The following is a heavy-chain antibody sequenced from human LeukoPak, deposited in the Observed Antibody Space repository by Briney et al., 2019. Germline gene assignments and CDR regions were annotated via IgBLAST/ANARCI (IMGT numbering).Heavy chain of an antibody. D-gene: IGHD3-22*01. CDR3: ARHASDSSGYEGWFDP. J-gene: IGHJ5*02. CDR1: GGSISSSSYY. V-gene: IGHV4-39*01. CDR2: IYYSGST. Sequence: SETLSLTCTVSGGSISSSSYYWGWIREPPGKGLEWIGSIYYSGSTYYNPSLKSRVTISVDPSKNQFSLKLSSVTAADTAVYYCARHASDSSGYEGWFDPWGQGTLDTVSS.